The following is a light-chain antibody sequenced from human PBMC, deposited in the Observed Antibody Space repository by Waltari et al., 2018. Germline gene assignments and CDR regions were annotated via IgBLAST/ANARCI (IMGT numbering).Light chain of an antibody. J-gene: IGLJ3*02. CDR1: SSDIGRYDI. CDR3: CSYAGNYVWV. V-gene: IGLV2-23*02. CDR2: DVS. Sequence: QSALTQPAAVSGSPGQSVPISCTGASSDIGRYDIVSWYQPHPGNAPKLVISDVSKRPSGVSDRFSGSKSGDTASLTISGLQFEDEADYYCCSYAGNYVWVFGGGTRLTVL.